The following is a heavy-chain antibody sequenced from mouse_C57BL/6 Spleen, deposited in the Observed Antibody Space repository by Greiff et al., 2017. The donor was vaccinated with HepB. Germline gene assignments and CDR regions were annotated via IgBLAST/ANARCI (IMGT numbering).Heavy chain of an antibody. CDR3: AKDYGNYAWFAY. V-gene: IGHV2-5*01. CDR1: GFSLTSYG. D-gene: IGHD2-1*01. Sequence: VKVIESGPGLVQPSQSLSITCTVSGFSLTSYGVHWVRQSPGKGLEWLGVIWRGGSTDYNAAFMSRLSITKDNSKSQVFFKMNSLQADDTAIYYCAKDYGNYAWFAYWGQGTLVTVSA. J-gene: IGHJ3*01. CDR2: IWRGGST.